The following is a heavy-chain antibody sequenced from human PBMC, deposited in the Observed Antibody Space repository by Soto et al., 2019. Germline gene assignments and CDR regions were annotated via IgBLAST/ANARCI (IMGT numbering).Heavy chain of an antibody. CDR3: ARNGEVDY. CDR1: GGSISSVDYY. Sequence: QVQLQQSGPGLVKPSQTLSLTCTVSGGSISSVDYYWSWIRQPPGKGLEWIGYILKSGTTNYNPSLESRLTISVDTSKTQCSLELTSVTAADTAVYYCARNGEVDYWGRGTLVTVSS. CDR2: ILKSGTT. V-gene: IGHV4-30-4*01. J-gene: IGHJ4*02. D-gene: IGHD2-8*01.